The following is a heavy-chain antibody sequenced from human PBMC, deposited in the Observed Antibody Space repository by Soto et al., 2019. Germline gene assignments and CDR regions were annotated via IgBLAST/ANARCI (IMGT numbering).Heavy chain of an antibody. J-gene: IGHJ6*02. Sequence: GGSLGLPCAASGFPFGSYARIWVRQAPGKGLEWVSGISATGGTTYYTDSVKGRFTISRDNSKSTLFLQMNSLRAEDTAVYYCAKDHGMDVWGQGATVTVSS. CDR1: GFPFGSYA. CDR3: AKDHGMDV. CDR2: ISATGGTT. V-gene: IGHV3-23*01.